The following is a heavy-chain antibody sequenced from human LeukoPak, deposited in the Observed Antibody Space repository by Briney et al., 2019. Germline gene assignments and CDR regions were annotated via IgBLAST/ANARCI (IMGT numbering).Heavy chain of an antibody. Sequence: ASVKVSCKASGYTFTGYYMHWVRQAPGQGLEWMGWINPNSGGTNYAQKFQGWVTMTRDTSISTAYMELSSLRSEDTAVYYCATGSGSVTIFPPDYWGQGTLVTVSS. D-gene: IGHD3-3*01. V-gene: IGHV1-2*04. J-gene: IGHJ4*02. CDR3: ATGSGSVTIFPPDY. CDR1: GYTFTGYY. CDR2: INPNSGGT.